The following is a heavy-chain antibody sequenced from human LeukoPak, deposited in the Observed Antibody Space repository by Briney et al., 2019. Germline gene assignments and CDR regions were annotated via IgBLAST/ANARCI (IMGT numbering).Heavy chain of an antibody. V-gene: IGHV4-38-2*02. J-gene: IGHJ4*02. Sequence: PSETLSLTCTVSGYSISGGYYWGWIRQPPGKGLEWIGTIFQSVSTYYNPSLKSRVTTSVDTSKNQFSLKLSSVTAADTAVYYCARYKSNGFDFWSQGTLVTVSS. CDR3: ARYKSNGFDF. D-gene: IGHD1-14*01. CDR1: GYSISGGYY. CDR2: IFQSVST.